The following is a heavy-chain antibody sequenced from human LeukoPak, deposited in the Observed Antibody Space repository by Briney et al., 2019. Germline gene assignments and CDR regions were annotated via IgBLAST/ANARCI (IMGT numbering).Heavy chain of an antibody. V-gene: IGHV3-23*01. CDR3: ARDYYDGSAYYSYYEY. J-gene: IGHJ4*02. Sequence: GGSLRLSCAASGFTFSSYAMTWVRQAPGKGLEWVSTLYSNGNTYYADSVKGRFTISRDNSKNTLSLQMNSLRAEDTAVYYCARDYYDGSAYYSYYEYWGQGTLVTVSS. CDR1: GFTFSSYA. CDR2: LYSNGNT. D-gene: IGHD3-22*01.